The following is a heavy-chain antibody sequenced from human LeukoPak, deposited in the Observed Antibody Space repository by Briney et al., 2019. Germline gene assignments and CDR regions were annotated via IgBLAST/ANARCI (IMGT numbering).Heavy chain of an antibody. J-gene: IGHJ4*02. CDR2: VYSSGAT. CDR3: ATDGSGSPRRFDY. Sequence: SETLSLTCSFSGDIMSNAFWAWIRQPAGKGLEWIRRVYSSGATHYNPSLKSRINMSIDTSKNRFSLNLSSVPAADTAVYYCATDGSGSPRRFDYWGQGTLVTVSS. V-gene: IGHV4-4*07. CDR1: GDIMSNAF. D-gene: IGHD3-10*01.